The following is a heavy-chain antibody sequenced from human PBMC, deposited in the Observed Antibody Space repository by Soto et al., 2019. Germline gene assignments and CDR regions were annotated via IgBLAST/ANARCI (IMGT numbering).Heavy chain of an antibody. CDR2: IWYDGSNK. J-gene: IGHJ4*02. CDR3: ARDAAGYSSSWYLDY. V-gene: IGHV3-33*01. D-gene: IGHD6-13*01. CDR1: GFTFSSYG. Sequence: QVQLVESGGGVVQPGRSLRLSCAASGFTFSSYGMHWVRQAPGKGLEWVAVIWYDGSNKYYADSVKGRFTISRDNSKNTLYLQMNSLRAEDTAVYYCARDAAGYSSSWYLDYWGQGTLVTVSS.